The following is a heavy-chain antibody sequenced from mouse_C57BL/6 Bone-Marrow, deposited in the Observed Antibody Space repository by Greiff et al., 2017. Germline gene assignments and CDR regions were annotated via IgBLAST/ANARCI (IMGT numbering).Heavy chain of an antibody. J-gene: IGHJ4*01. V-gene: IGHV1-55*01. CDR2: IYPGSGST. CDR3: ARDYSNYYYYYAMDY. D-gene: IGHD2-5*01. Sequence: QVQLQQPGAELVKPGASVKMSCKASGYTFTSYWITWVKQRPGQGLEWIGDIYPGSGSTNYNEKFKSKATLTVDTSSSTAYMQLSSLTSEDSAVXDCARDYSNYYYYYAMDYWGQGTSVTVAS. CDR1: GYTFTSYW.